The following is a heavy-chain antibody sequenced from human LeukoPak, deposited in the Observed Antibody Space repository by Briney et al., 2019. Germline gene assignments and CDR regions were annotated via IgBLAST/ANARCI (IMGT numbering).Heavy chain of an antibody. D-gene: IGHD1-14*01. V-gene: IGHV4-34*01. Sequence: SETLSLTCAVYGGSFSGYYWSWIRQPPGKGLEWIGEINHSGSTNYNPSLKSRVTISVDTSKNQFSLKLSSVTAADTAVYYCARARGGTPGNYYYYMDVWAKGPRSPSP. CDR1: GGSFSGYY. J-gene: IGHJ6*03. CDR2: INHSGST. CDR3: ARARGGTPGNYYYYMDV.